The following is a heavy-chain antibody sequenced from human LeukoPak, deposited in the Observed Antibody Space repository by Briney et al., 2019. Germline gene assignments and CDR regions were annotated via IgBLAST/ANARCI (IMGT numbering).Heavy chain of an antibody. CDR3: ARDSSSWYDYFDY. CDR1: GFTFSSYW. J-gene: IGHJ4*02. V-gene: IGHV3-7*01. Sequence: GGSLRLSCAASGFTFSSYWMSWVRQAPGKGPEWVANIKQDGSEKYYVDSVKGRFTISRDNAKNSLYLQMNSLRAEDTAVYYCARDSSSWYDYFDYWGQGTLVTVSS. CDR2: IKQDGSEK. D-gene: IGHD6-13*01.